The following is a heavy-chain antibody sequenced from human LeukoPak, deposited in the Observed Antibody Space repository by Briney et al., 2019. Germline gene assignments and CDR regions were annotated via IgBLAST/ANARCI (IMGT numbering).Heavy chain of an antibody. V-gene: IGHV5-51*01. CDR2: IYPGDSDT. Sequence: GESLKISCKGSGYSFTSYWIGWVRQMPGKGLEWMGIIYPGDSDTRYSPSFQGQVTISADKSISTAYLQWSSLKASDTAMYYCARQELDRSSTSCWGDWFDPWGQGTLVTVSS. CDR1: GYSFTSYW. CDR3: ARQELDRSSTSCWGDWFDP. J-gene: IGHJ5*02. D-gene: IGHD2-2*01.